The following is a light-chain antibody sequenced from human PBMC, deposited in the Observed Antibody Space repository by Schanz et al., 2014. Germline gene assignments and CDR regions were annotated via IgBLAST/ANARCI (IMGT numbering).Light chain of an antibody. CDR2: DAS. CDR3: QQYNNWPPFT. CDR1: QSVSSY. Sequence: EIVLTQSPGTVSLSPGERATLSCRASQSVSSYLAWYQQKPGQAPRLLIYDASNRATGIPARFSGSGSGTDFTLTISSLEPEDFAVYYCQQYNNWPPFTFGQGTKLEIK. J-gene: IGKJ2*01. V-gene: IGKV3-11*01.